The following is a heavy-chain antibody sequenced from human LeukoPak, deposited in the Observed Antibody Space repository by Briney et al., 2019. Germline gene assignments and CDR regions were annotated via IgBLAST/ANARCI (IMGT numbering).Heavy chain of an antibody. CDR3: ARVQGVLGVGNFQH. D-gene: IGHD2-8*02. Sequence: HPGGSLRLSCATSGFIFTNYWMNWVRQAPGKGLEWVANIKQDGSEKYYVDSVKGRFTISRDNAKNSLYLQMNSLRAEDTAVYYCARVQGVLGVGNFQHWGQGTLVTVSS. CDR1: GFIFTNYW. J-gene: IGHJ1*01. CDR2: IKQDGSEK. V-gene: IGHV3-7*01.